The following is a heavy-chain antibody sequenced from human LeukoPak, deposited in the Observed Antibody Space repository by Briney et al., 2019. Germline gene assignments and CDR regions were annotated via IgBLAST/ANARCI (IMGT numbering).Heavy chain of an antibody. V-gene: IGHV6-1*01. D-gene: IGHD1-26*01. CDR3: AREVLEWDQTLPFDY. Sequence: SQTLSLTCAISGDSVSSNSAAWNWIRQSPSRGLEWLGRTYYRSKWYNDYAVSVKSRITINPDTSKNQFSLQPNSVTPEDTAVYYCAREVLEWDQTLPFDYWGQGTLVTVSS. J-gene: IGHJ4*02. CDR2: TYYRSKWYN. CDR1: GDSVSSNSAA.